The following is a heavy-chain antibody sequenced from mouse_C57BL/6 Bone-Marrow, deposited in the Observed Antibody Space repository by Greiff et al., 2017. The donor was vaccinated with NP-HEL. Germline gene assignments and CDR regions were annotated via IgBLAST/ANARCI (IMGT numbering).Heavy chain of an antibody. V-gene: IGHV1-82*01. CDR2: IYPGDGDT. Sequence: VQLQQSGPELVKPGASVKISCKASGYAFSSSWMNWVKQRPGQGLEWIGRIYPGDGDTNYNGKFKGKATLTADKSSSTAYMQLSSLTSEDSAVYFCARSSTVVSPMDYWGQGTSVTVSS. D-gene: IGHD1-1*01. CDR3: ARSSTVVSPMDY. J-gene: IGHJ4*01. CDR1: GYAFSSSW.